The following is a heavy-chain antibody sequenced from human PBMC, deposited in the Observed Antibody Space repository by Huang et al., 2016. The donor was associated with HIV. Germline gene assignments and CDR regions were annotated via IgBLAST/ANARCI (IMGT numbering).Heavy chain of an antibody. CDR2: IKSEGSST. CDR1: GFTFSSYW. Sequence: EVQLVESGGGLVQPGGSLRLSCAASGFTFSSYWMHWVRQAPGKGLVWVARIKSEGSSTSYADSVKGRFTISRDNAKNTLYLQMNSLRAEDTAVYYCARDSQQWLVEDYWGQGTLVTVSS. CDR3: ARDSQQWLVEDY. D-gene: IGHD6-19*01. V-gene: IGHV3-74*01. J-gene: IGHJ4*02.